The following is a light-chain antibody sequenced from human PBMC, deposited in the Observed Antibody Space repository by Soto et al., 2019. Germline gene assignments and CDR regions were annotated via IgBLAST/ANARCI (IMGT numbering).Light chain of an antibody. Sequence: EIVLTQSPGTLSSSPGERATLSCRASQSVSSSHLARYQQKPGQAPRLLIYGASSRATGIPDRFSGSGSGTDFTLTISRLEPEDFAVYYCQQSGTSRTFGQGTKVEIK. V-gene: IGKV3-20*01. J-gene: IGKJ1*01. CDR3: QQSGTSRT. CDR1: QSVSSSH. CDR2: GAS.